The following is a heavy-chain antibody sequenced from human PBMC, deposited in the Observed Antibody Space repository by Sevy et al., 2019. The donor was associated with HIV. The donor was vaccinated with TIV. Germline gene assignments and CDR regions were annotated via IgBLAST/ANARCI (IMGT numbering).Heavy chain of an antibody. CDR3: ARLDCGGDCHPTWFDS. Sequence: GESLKISCKGSGYSFTTYWISWVRQMPGKGLEWMGTIDPSDSYTNYSPSFQGHVTISADKSISTAYLQWSSLKASDTAMYYCARLDCGGDCHPTWFDSWGQGTPVTVSS. CDR1: GYSFTTYW. CDR2: IDPSDSYT. D-gene: IGHD2-21*01. V-gene: IGHV5-10-1*01. J-gene: IGHJ5*01.